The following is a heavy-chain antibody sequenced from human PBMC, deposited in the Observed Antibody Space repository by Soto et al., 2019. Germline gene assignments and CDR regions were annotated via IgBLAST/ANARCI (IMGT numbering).Heavy chain of an antibody. CDR2: ISAYNGNT. CDR3: AREDCSSTSCYENPYYYYGMDV. Sequence: QVQLVQSGAEVKKPGASVKVSCKASGYTFTSYGISWVRQAPGQGLEWMGWISAYNGNTNYAQKRQXXXTMTTETTTSXXYXEXXSMRSDDTAVYYCAREDCSSTSCYENPYYYYGMDVWGQGTTVTVSS. V-gene: IGHV1-18*01. CDR1: GYTFTSYG. J-gene: IGHJ6*02. D-gene: IGHD2-2*01.